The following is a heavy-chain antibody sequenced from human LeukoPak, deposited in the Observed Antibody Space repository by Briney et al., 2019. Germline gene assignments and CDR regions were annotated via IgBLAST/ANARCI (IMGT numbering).Heavy chain of an antibody. D-gene: IGHD1-26*01. CDR3: AKAMIVGATSPFDY. CDR2: ISWDGGST. J-gene: IGHJ4*02. V-gene: IGHV3-43*01. Sequence: GGSLRLSCAASGFTFDDYNMHWVRQAPGKGLEWVSLISWDGGSTHYADSVKGRFTIFRDNSKNSLYLQMNSLRTEDTALYYCAKAMIVGATSPFDYWGQGTLVTVSS. CDR1: GFTFDDYN.